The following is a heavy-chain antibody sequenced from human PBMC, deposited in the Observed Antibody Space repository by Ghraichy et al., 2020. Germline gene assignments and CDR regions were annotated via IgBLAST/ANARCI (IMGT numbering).Heavy chain of an antibody. CDR1: GFTFSDYY. J-gene: IGHJ6*02. CDR3: ARGSYSSGAYSYYYYGMDV. CDR2: ISTGGSSI. V-gene: IGHV3-11*01. Sequence: GGSLRLSCAASGFTFSDYYLSWIRQPPGKGLEWVSYISTGGSSIFYADSVKGRFTISRDTAKNSLYLQMNSLRAEDTAVYYCARGSYSSGAYSYYYYGMDVWGQGTTVTVSS. D-gene: IGHD6-19*01.